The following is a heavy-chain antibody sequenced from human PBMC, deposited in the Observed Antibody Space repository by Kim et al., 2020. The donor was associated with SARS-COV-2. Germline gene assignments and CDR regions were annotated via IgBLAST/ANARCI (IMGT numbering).Heavy chain of an antibody. J-gene: IGHJ4*02. CDR3: ARDRGGTGAVFDY. V-gene: IGHV3-53*01. D-gene: IGHD3-16*01. Sequence: ADAVKGRCTISRDNSKNTVYLQRNRLGFEDTAVYFCARDRGGTGAVFDYWGQGTLVTVSS.